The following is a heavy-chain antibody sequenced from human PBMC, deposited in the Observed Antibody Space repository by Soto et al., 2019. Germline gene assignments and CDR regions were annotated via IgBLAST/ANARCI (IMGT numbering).Heavy chain of an antibody. Sequence: PGGSLRLSCAASGFTFDDYTMHWVRQAPGKGLEWVSLISWDGGSTYYADSVKGRFTISRDNSKNSLYLQMNSLRTEDTALYYCAKEVSIAARSDYYYGMDVWGQGTTVTAP. D-gene: IGHD6-6*01. CDR1: GFTFDDYT. V-gene: IGHV3-43*01. CDR3: AKEVSIAARSDYYYGMDV. CDR2: ISWDGGST. J-gene: IGHJ6*02.